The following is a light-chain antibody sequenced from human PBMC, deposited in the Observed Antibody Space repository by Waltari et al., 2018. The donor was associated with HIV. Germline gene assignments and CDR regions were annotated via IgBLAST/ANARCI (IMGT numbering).Light chain of an antibody. CDR2: DAS. Sequence: EIVLTQSPATLSLSPGERATLSCRASRSVSIYLAWFQHKPGQAPRLLIYDASTRAPGIPARFSGSGSGTDFTLTISRLEPEDSAVYYCQHRSNWPPFTFGQGTKLEIK. V-gene: IGKV3-11*01. CDR1: RSVSIY. CDR3: QHRSNWPPFT. J-gene: IGKJ2*01.